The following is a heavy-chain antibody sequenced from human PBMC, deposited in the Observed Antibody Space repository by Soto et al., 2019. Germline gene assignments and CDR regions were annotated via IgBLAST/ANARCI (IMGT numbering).Heavy chain of an antibody. CDR1: GFTFSSYA. CDR3: ATLSAADYHLVTHKYFDY. J-gene: IGHJ4*02. D-gene: IGHD6-13*01. CDR2: ISYDGSNK. V-gene: IGHV3-30-3*01. Sequence: GGSLRLSCAASGFTFSSYAMHWVRQAPGKGLEWVAVISYDGSNKYYADSVKGRFTISRDNSKNTLYLQMNSLRAEDTAVYYCATLSAADYHLVTHKYFDYWGQGPLATASS.